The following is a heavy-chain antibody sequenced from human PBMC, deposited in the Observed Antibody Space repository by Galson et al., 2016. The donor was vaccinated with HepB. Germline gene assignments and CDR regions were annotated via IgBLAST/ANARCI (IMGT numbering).Heavy chain of an antibody. CDR3: VRDGYTDGRDAFDV. CDR1: GLTFSSYG. Sequence: SLRLSCAASGLTFSSYGMHWVRQAPGKGLEWVALIWYDGSNKYYADSVKGRFTVSRDNSRNTVYLQMDSLRAEDTAVYYCVRDGYTDGRDAFDVWGRGTMVTVSS. V-gene: IGHV3-33*01. J-gene: IGHJ3*01. CDR2: IWYDGSNK. D-gene: IGHD3-16*02.